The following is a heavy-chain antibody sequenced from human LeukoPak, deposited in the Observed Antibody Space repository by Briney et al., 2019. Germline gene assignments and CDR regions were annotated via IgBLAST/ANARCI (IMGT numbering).Heavy chain of an antibody. Sequence: PGRSLRLSCAASGFIFSSYGMHWVRQAPGKGLEWVAVIWYDGSNKYCADSVKGRLTISRDNSNKMLYLQMDSLRPEDTAIYYCAKDSGRVTIFGVLIPLDSWGQGTLVTVSS. CDR3: AKDSGRVTIFGVLIPLDS. V-gene: IGHV3-33*06. J-gene: IGHJ5*01. CDR2: IWYDGSNK. D-gene: IGHD3-3*01. CDR1: GFIFSSYG.